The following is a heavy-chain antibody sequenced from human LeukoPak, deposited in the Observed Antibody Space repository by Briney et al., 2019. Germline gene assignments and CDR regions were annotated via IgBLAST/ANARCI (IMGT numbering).Heavy chain of an antibody. V-gene: IGHV3-48*04. CDR3: AREDITMVRGVIIPNFDY. J-gene: IGHJ4*02. CDR1: GFTFSSYG. CDR2: ISSSGSTI. Sequence: GGSLRLSRAASGFTFSSYGMHWVRQAPGKGLEWVSYISSSGSTIYYADSVKGRFTISRDNAKNSLYLQMNSLRAEDTAVYYCAREDITMVRGVIIPNFDYWGQGTLVTVSS. D-gene: IGHD3-10*01.